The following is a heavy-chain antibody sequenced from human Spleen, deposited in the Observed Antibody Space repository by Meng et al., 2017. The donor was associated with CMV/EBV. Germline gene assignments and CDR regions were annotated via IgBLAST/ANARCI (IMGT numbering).Heavy chain of an antibody. D-gene: IGHD2-2*01. J-gene: IGHJ4*02. V-gene: IGHV1-69*05. CDR1: GGTFSSYA. CDR3: ARVRTYLGCSSTRCGGFDY. Sequence: SVKVSCKASGGTFSSYAISWVRQAPGQGLEWMGGIIPILGTANYAQKFQGRVTITTDESTSTAYMELSSLRSEDTAVYYCARVRTYLGCSSTRCGGFDYWGQGTLVTVSS. CDR2: IIPILGTA.